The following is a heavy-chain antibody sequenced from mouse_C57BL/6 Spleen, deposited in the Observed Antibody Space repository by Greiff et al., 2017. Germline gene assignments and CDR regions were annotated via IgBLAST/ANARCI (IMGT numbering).Heavy chain of an antibody. Sequence: VRLQQSDAELVKPGASVKISCKVSGYTFTDHTIHWMKQRPEQGLEWIGYIYPRDGSTKYNEKFKGKATLTADTSSSTAYMKLNSLTSEDSAVYFGARSGDSYGWYSDVWGTGTTVTVPS. CDR3: ARSGDSYGWYSDV. V-gene: IGHV1-78*01. CDR1: GYTFTDHT. CDR2: IYPRDGST. D-gene: IGHD3-3*01. J-gene: IGHJ1*03.